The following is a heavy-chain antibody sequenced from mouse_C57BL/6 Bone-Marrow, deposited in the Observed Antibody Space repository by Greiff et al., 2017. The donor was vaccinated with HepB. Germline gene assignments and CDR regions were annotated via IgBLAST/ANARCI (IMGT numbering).Heavy chain of an antibody. Sequence: EVQVVESGGGLVKPGGSLKLSCAASGFTFSDYGMHWVRQAPEKGLEWVAYISSGSSTIYYADTVKGRFTISRDNAKNTLFLQMTSLRYEDTAMYYCARRGYYGSSYVWYFDVWGTGTTVTVSS. D-gene: IGHD1-1*01. V-gene: IGHV5-17*01. CDR3: ARRGYYGSSYVWYFDV. CDR1: GFTFSDYG. J-gene: IGHJ1*03. CDR2: ISSGSSTI.